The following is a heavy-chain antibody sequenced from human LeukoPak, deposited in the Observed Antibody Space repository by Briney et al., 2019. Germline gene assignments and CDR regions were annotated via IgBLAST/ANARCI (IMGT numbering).Heavy chain of an antibody. CDR1: GGTFSSYA. J-gene: IGHJ4*02. Sequence: ASVKVSCKASGGTFSSYAISWVRQAPGKGLEWMGGFDVIDAKTFYAQKFQGRVTMTEDSSTDTAYMELSSLRSDDTAFYYCAAGRPYSLLDYWGQGTLLTVSS. CDR3: AAGRPYSLLDY. CDR2: FDVIDAKT. D-gene: IGHD5-18*01. V-gene: IGHV1-24*01.